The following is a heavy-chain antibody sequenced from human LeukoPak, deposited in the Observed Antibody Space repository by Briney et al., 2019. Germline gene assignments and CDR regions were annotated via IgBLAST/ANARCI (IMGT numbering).Heavy chain of an antibody. Sequence: PGASVKVSCKASGYTFTSYGISWVRQAPGQGLEWMGWISAYNGNTNYAQKLQGRVTMTTDTSTSTAYMELRSLRSDDTAVYYCAGGASSSGWYNNWFDPWGQGTLVTVSS. D-gene: IGHD6-19*01. CDR1: GYTFTSYG. CDR2: ISAYNGNT. J-gene: IGHJ5*02. V-gene: IGHV1-18*01. CDR3: AGGASSSGWYNNWFDP.